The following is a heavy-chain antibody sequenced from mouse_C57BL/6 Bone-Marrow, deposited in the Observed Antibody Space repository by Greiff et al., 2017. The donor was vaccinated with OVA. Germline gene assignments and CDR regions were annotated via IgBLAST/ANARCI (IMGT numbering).Heavy chain of an antibody. D-gene: IGHD1-1*01. Sequence: DVKLVESGGDLVKPGGSLKLSCAASGFTFSSYGMSWVRQTPDKRLEWVATISSGGSYTYYPDSVKGRFTISRDNAKNTLYLQMSSLKSEDTAMYYCARRDYGSSSDYWGQGTSVTVSS. CDR1: GFTFSSYG. V-gene: IGHV5-6*02. CDR2: ISSGGSYT. CDR3: ARRDYGSSSDY. J-gene: IGHJ4*01.